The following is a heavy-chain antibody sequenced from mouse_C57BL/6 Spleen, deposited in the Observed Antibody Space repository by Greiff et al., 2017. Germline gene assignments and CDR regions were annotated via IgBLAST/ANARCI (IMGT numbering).Heavy chain of an antibody. D-gene: IGHD1-1*01. CDR3: SSSRYCDD. CDR1: GYSFTDYN. CDR2: LNPNYGTT. J-gene: IGHJ2*01. V-gene: IGHV1-39*01. Sequence: VQLKQSGPELAKPGASVKISCKASGYSFTDYNMNWVKQSNGKSLEWIGVLNPNYGTTSYNQKVKGKATLTVDQSSSTAYMQLNSLTSEDSAFYYCSSSRYCDDWGQGTTLTVSS.